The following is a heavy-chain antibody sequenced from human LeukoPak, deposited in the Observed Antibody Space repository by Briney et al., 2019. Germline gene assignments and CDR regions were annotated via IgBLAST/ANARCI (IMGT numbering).Heavy chain of an antibody. J-gene: IGHJ4*02. D-gene: IGHD3-3*01. CDR3: ARGVPYDSWSGPHYSDY. CDR1: RFTLCTYW. Sequence: GGSLRLSCAASRFTLCTYWMCWVRQAQGQGLEWVAHIKQDGSQEYYVDSVKGRFTISRDSAKNSLYLQMNSLRAEDTAVYYCARGVPYDSWSGPHYSDYWGQGTLVTVSS. V-gene: IGHV3-7*01. CDR2: IKQDGSQE.